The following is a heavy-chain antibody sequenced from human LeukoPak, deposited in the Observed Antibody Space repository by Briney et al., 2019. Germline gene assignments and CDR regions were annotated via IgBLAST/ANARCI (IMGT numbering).Heavy chain of an antibody. CDR2: IIPIFGTA. CDR3: ARGGPILGGRFDY. D-gene: IGHD3-16*01. CDR1: GGTFSSYA. Sequence: SVKVSCKASGGTFSSYAISWVRQAPGQGLEWMGGIIPIFGTANYAQKFQGRVTITTDESTSTAYMELSSLRSEDTAVYYCARGGPILGGRFDYWGQGTLVTVSS. V-gene: IGHV1-69*05. J-gene: IGHJ4*02.